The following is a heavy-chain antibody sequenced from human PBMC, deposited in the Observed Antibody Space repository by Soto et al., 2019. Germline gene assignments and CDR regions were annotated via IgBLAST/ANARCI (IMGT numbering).Heavy chain of an antibody. CDR2: IIPILGVA. CDR1: GGTFSSYT. J-gene: IGHJ4*02. Sequence: SVKVSCKASGGTFSSYTISWVRQAPGQGLEWMGRIIPILGVANYAQKFQGRVTITADKSTSTAYMELSSLRSEDTAVYYCATEDYCSGGSCYQTGDYWGEGTLVTVSS. CDR3: ATEDYCSGGSCYQTGDY. V-gene: IGHV1-69*02. D-gene: IGHD2-15*01.